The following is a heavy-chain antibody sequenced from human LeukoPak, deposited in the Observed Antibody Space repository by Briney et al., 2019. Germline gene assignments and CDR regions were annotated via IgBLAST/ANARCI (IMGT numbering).Heavy chain of an antibody. V-gene: IGHV3-21*01. Sequence: GGSLRLSCAASGFTFSTYIMNWVRQTPGKGLEWVSSIGTSTSYIYYADSVKGRFTISRDNARNSLYLQMNTLRAEDTAVYSCARGADGVSSNSRGWFDPWGQGTLVTVSS. CDR1: GFTFSTYI. CDR3: ARGADGVSSNSRGWFDP. J-gene: IGHJ5*02. CDR2: IGTSTSYI. D-gene: IGHD2-15*01.